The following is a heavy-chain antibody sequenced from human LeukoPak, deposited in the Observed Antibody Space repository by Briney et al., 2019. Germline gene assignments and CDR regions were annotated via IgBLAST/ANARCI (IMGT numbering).Heavy chain of an antibody. D-gene: IGHD3-16*02. CDR3: ARDLYTYDYVWGSYREFDY. V-gene: IGHV3-48*03. Sequence: GGSLRLSCASCGFTSSSCEMNWVRQARGKVLGWGTYISSSCSTRYYADSVKGRFTISRDNAKSSLHLQMNSVGAEDTAVYYCARDLYTYDYVWGSYREFDYWGERTLVTVSS. CDR1: GFTSSSCE. J-gene: IGHJ4*02. CDR2: ISSSCSTR.